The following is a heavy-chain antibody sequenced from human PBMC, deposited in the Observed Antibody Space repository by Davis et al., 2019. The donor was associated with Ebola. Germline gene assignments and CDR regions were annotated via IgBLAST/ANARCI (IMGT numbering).Heavy chain of an antibody. Sequence: MPSETLSLTCAVYGGSFSGYYWSWIRQPPGKGLEWIGEINHSGSTNYNPSLKSRVTISVDTSKNQFSLKLSSVTPEDTAVYYCARGQQWLINWFDPWGQGTLVTVSS. CDR2: INHSGST. J-gene: IGHJ5*02. V-gene: IGHV4-34*01. D-gene: IGHD6-19*01. CDR1: GGSFSGYY. CDR3: ARGQQWLINWFDP.